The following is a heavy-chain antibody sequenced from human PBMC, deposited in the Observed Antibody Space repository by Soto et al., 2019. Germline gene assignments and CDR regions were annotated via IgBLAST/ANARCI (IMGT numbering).Heavy chain of an antibody. D-gene: IGHD3-10*01. CDR3: ARAPHVLLWFGLGGYFDY. J-gene: IGHJ4*02. CDR1: GFTFSSYW. V-gene: IGHV3-7*01. Sequence: GGSLRLSCAASGFTFSSYWMSWVRQAPGKGLEWVANIKQDGSEKYYVDSVKGRFTISRDNAKNSLYLQMNSLRAEVTAVYYCARAPHVLLWFGLGGYFDYWGQGTLVTVSS. CDR2: IKQDGSEK.